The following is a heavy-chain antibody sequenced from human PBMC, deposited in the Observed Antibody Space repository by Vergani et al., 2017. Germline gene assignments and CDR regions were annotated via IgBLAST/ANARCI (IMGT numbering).Heavy chain of an antibody. CDR2: IYTSGST. Sequence: GGSISSYYWSWIRQPAGKGLEWIGRIYTSGSTNYNPSPKSRVTMSVDTSKNQFSLKLSSVTAADTAVYYCARVRTTGFNWFDPWGQGTLVTVSS. J-gene: IGHJ5*02. CDR1: GGSISSYY. D-gene: IGHD3-9*01. CDR3: ARVRTTGFNWFDP. V-gene: IGHV4-4*07.